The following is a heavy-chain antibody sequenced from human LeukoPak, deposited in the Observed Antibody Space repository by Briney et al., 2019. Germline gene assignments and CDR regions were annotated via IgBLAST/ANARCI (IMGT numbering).Heavy chain of an antibody. Sequence: PSESLSLTCTVSGGSITSSSYYWGWIRRPPGEGLEWIGSIYNSGITHYNPSLKSRVTISLDTSKNQFSLKLSSVTAADTAVFYCTKHGVPGFIVSAFDIWGQGTMVNV. V-gene: IGHV4-39*01. CDR2: IYNSGIT. J-gene: IGHJ3*02. CDR1: GGSITSSSYY. CDR3: TKHGVPGFIVSAFDI. D-gene: IGHD6-19*01.